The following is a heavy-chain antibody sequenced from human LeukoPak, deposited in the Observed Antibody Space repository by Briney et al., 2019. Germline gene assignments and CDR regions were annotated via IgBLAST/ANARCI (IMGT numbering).Heavy chain of an antibody. D-gene: IGHD5-24*01. V-gene: IGHV3-23*01. Sequence: GGSLRLSCAASGFTFSSYAMSWVRQAPGKGLEWVSAISGSGGSTYYADSVKGRFTISRDNSKNTLYLQMNSLRAEDTAVYYCAKSMRRWLQFVHQSASCFQHWGQGTLVTVSS. CDR2: ISGSGGST. CDR3: AKSMRRWLQFVHQSASCFQH. J-gene: IGHJ1*01. CDR1: GFTFSSYA.